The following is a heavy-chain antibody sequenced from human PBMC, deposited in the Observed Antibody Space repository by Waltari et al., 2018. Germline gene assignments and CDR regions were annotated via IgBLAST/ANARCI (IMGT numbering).Heavy chain of an antibody. CDR1: GGSLSSYY. Sequence: QVQLQESGSGLVKPSETLSLTCTVSGGSLSSYYWSWIRQPPGKGLEWIGYIYYSGSTNYNPSLKSRVTISVDTSKNQFSLKLSSVTAADTAVYYCARERRDSSSWFPRYYYYMDVWGKGTTVTVSS. CDR3: ARERRDSSSWFPRYYYYMDV. D-gene: IGHD6-13*01. V-gene: IGHV4-59*01. J-gene: IGHJ6*03. CDR2: IYYSGST.